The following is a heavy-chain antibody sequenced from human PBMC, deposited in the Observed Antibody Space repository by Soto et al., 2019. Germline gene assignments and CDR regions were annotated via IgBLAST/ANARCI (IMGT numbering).Heavy chain of an antibody. Sequence: SETLSLTCAFSGGSISSGGYSLSWIRQPPGKGLEWIGYIYHSGSTYYNPSLKSRVTISVDRSKNQFSLKLSSVTAADTAVYYCARVDYSNYPNYFDYWGQGTLVTVSS. J-gene: IGHJ4*02. V-gene: IGHV4-30-2*01. CDR3: ARVDYSNYPNYFDY. D-gene: IGHD4-4*01. CDR2: IYHSGST. CDR1: GGSISSGGYS.